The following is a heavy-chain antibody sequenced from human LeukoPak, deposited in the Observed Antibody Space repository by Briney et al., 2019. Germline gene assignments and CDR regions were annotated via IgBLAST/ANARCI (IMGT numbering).Heavy chain of an antibody. CDR1: GYSISSGYY. J-gene: IGHJ5*02. Sequence: SETLSLTCTVSGYSISSGYYWGCIRPPPGKGLEWIGSIYHSGSTYYNPSLKSRVTISVDTSKNQFSLKLSSVTAADTAVYYCARDTGDWFDPWGQGTLVTVSS. D-gene: IGHD7-27*01. CDR2: IYHSGST. V-gene: IGHV4-38-2*02. CDR3: ARDTGDWFDP.